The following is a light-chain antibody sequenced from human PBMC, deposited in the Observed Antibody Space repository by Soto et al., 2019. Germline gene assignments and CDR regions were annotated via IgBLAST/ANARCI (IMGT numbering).Light chain of an antibody. CDR2: DVS. V-gene: IGLV2-14*01. CDR1: SSDVGGYNY. Sequence: QSALTQPASVSGSPGQSITISCTGTSSDVGGYNYVSWYQQHPGKAPKLMIYDVSNRPSGVSSRFSGSKSGNTASLTISGLQAEDEADYYCSSYTSSSTYVFGTGTKVTV. CDR3: SSYTSSSTYV. J-gene: IGLJ1*01.